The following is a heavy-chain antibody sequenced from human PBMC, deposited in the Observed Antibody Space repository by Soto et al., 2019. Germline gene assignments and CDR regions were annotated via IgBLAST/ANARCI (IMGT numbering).Heavy chain of an antibody. Sequence: QVQLQESGPGLVKPSQTLSLTCTVSGGSISSGGYYWSWIRQHPGKGLEWIGYINYSGSTYYNPPPRGRVTIPVEPSKNQCARQRGSGTAADTAVEYWAGVGGITCFAPGGKGPLVTVSS. J-gene: IGHJ5*02. D-gene: IGHD3-16*01. V-gene: IGHV4-31*03. CDR2: INYSGST. CDR3: AGVGGITCFAP. CDR1: GGSISSGGYY.